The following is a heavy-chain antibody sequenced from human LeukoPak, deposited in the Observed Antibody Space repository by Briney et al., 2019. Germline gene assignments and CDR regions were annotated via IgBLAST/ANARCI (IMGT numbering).Heavy chain of an antibody. D-gene: IGHD2-8*02. CDR3: ARNGATVLAHPTLH. CDR1: EYTFTDYY. Sequence: GASVKVSCKTSEYTFTDYYMHWVRQAPGQRLEWMGWINPKTGDTKYAQKFQGRVTISRDTSVRTVYMELTSLTSDDTAVFYCARNGATVLAHPTLHWGQGTLVTVSS. CDR2: INPKTGDT. V-gene: IGHV1-2*02. J-gene: IGHJ1*01.